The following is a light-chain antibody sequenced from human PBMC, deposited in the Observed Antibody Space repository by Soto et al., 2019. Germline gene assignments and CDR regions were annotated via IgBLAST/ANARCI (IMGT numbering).Light chain of an antibody. V-gene: IGKV3-20*01. CDR1: QSVSSSY. CDR2: GAS. Sequence: IVLTQSQGTLSLSPGERATLSCRASQSVSSSYLAWYQQKPGQAPRRLIYGASSRATGIPDRVSGSGSGTGFTLTISRLEPEDFAVYYCQQYGSSPYTFGQGTKLEIK. J-gene: IGKJ2*01. CDR3: QQYGSSPYT.